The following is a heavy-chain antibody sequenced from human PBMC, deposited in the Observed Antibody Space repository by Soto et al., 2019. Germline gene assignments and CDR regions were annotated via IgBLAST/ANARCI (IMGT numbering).Heavy chain of an antibody. CDR3: ARVGRFGIAGGSTAYSYYYGIDV. D-gene: IGHD6-13*01. CDR1: GVTISTYY. V-gene: IGHV4-59*12. CDR2: NYHSGTT. Sequence: PSETLSLTCAVSGVTISTYYWSWIRQPPGKGLEWIGYNYHSGTTNYNPSLKSRVTISVYTYKNQFSLQLHSVTPKDTAVYYCARVGRFGIAGGSTAYSYYYGIDVWGQGTKVTVSS. J-gene: IGHJ6*02.